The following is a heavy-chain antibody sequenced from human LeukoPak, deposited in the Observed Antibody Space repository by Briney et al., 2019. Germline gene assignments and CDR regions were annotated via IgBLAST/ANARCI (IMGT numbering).Heavy chain of an antibody. J-gene: IGHJ3*02. V-gene: IGHV4-31*03. CDR2: VYYSGST. CDR1: GGSISSGGYY. CDR3: ARSYYDSSGGDAFDI. Sequence: SETLSLTCTVSGGSISSGGYYWSWIRQHPGKGLEWIGYVYYSGSTYYNPSLKSRVTISVDMSKNQFSLKLSSVTAADTAVYYCARSYYDSSGGDAFDIWGQGTMVTVSS. D-gene: IGHD3-22*01.